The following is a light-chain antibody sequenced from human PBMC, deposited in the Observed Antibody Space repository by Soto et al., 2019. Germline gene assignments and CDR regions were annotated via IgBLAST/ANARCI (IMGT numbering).Light chain of an antibody. Sequence: QSALTQPASVSGSPGQSITISCTGTSSDVGGYNYVSWYQQHPGKAPKLMIYEVSNRPSGVSNRFSGSKSGNTASLTISGFQAEDEADYYGSSYTSSSTLYVFGTGTKV. V-gene: IGLV2-14*01. CDR2: EVS. CDR3: SSYTSSSTLYV. J-gene: IGLJ1*01. CDR1: SSDVGGYNY.